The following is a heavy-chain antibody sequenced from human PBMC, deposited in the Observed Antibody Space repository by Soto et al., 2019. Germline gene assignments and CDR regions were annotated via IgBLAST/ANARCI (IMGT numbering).Heavy chain of an antibody. CDR3: ASRQAVAGTNYYYYGMDV. D-gene: IGHD6-19*01. CDR2: INAGNGNT. J-gene: IGHJ6*02. CDR1: GYTFTSYA. Sequence: QVQLVQSGAEVKKPGASVKVSCKASGYTFTSYAMHWVRQAPGQRLEWMGWINAGNGNTKYSQKFQGRVTITRDTSASTAYMELSSLRSGDTAVYYCASRQAVAGTNYYYYGMDVWGQGTTVTVSS. V-gene: IGHV1-3*01.